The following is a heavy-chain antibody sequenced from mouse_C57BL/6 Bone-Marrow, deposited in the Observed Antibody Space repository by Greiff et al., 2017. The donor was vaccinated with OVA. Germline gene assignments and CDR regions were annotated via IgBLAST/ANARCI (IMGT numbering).Heavy chain of an antibody. V-gene: IGHV1-18*01. CDR2: INPNNGGT. CDR1: GYTFTDYN. Sequence: VQLKESGPELVKPGASVKIPCKASGYTFTDYNMDWVKQSHGKSLEWIGDINPNNGGTIYNQKFKGKATLTVDKSSSTAYMELRSLTSEDTAVYYCARSSPYDYDVGAWFAYWGQGTLVTVSA. CDR3: ARSSPYDYDVGAWFAY. J-gene: IGHJ3*01. D-gene: IGHD2-4*01.